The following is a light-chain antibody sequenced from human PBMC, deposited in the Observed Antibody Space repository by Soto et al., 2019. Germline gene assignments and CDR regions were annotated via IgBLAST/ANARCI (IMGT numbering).Light chain of an antibody. Sequence: EIAMTQSPAILSVSPGERATLSCRASQSVSSKLAWYQQRPGQAPRLLIYHSSTRATGVPTRFSGSGSGTDFTLTINSLQSEDIAVYYCQQYNTWHRTFGQGTKVDNK. CDR2: HSS. J-gene: IGKJ1*01. CDR1: QSVSSK. V-gene: IGKV3-15*01. CDR3: QQYNTWHRT.